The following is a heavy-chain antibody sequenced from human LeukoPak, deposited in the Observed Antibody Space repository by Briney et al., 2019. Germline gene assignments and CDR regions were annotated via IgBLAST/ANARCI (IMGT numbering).Heavy chain of an antibody. D-gene: IGHD5-12*01. V-gene: IGHV4-39*01. J-gene: IGHJ4*02. Sequence: SGTLSLTCTVSGGSLSSSSYFWGWTRQPPGKGLDCIGCIYYSWSHYYNASRESRVTISVDTSKKQSSLKLNSVTAADTAVYYCARHGGLKYGGYEKRFDYWGQGTLVTVSS. CDR2: IYYSWSH. CDR3: ARHGGLKYGGYEKRFDY. CDR1: GGSLSSSSYF.